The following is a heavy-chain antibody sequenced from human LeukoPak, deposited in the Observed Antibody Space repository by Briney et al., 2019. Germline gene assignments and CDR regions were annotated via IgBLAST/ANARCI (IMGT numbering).Heavy chain of an antibody. CDR2: IYYSGST. CDR1: GRSISSHY. Sequence: PSETLSLTCTVSGRSISSHYWSWLRQPPGKGLEWIGYIYYSGSTNYNPSLKSRVTISVDTSKNQFSLKLSSVTAADTAVYYCARGGYRLPYYFDYWGQGTLVTVSS. J-gene: IGHJ4*02. CDR3: ARGGYRLPYYFDY. V-gene: IGHV4-59*11. D-gene: IGHD5-18*01.